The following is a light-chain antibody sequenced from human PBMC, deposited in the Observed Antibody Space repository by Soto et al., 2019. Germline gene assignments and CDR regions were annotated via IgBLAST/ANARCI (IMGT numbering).Light chain of an antibody. J-gene: IGKJ4*01. Sequence: EIVLTQSPGTLSLSPGDGATLSCRASQSVSSGYLAWYQQKPGQAPRLLIYGASTRATGIPDRFSASGSGTEFALTISSLQSGDFAVYYCQQYNNWPLTFGGGTKVDI. V-gene: IGKV3-15*01. CDR1: QSVSSGY. CDR2: GAS. CDR3: QQYNNWPLT.